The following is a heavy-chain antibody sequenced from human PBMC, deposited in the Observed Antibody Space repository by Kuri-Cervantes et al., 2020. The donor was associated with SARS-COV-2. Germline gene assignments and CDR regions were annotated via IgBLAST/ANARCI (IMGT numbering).Heavy chain of an antibody. Sequence: GGSLRLSCAASGFTFDDYAMHWVRQAPGKGLEWVSGISWNSGSIGYADSVKGRFTISRDNAKNSLHLQMNSLRAEDTAVYFCAKDPTATTEYYYAMDVWGQGTTVTVSS. CDR1: GFTFDDYA. D-gene: IGHD1-7*01. CDR2: ISWNSGSI. V-gene: IGHV3-9*01. J-gene: IGHJ6*02. CDR3: AKDPTATTEYYYAMDV.